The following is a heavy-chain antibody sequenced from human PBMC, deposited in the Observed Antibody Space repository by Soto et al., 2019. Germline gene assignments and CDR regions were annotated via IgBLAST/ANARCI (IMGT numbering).Heavy chain of an antibody. V-gene: IGHV4-59*01. CDR2: IYYSGST. CDR1: GGSISSYY. D-gene: IGHD6-13*01. CDR3: ASSNIAAAGFYYYGMYV. J-gene: IGHJ6*02. Sequence: ASETLSLTCTVSGGSISSYYWSWIRQPPGKGLEWIGYIYYSGSTNFNPSLKSRVTISVDTSKNQFSLKLSSVTAADTAVYYCASSNIAAAGFYYYGMYVWGRGTTVTVSS.